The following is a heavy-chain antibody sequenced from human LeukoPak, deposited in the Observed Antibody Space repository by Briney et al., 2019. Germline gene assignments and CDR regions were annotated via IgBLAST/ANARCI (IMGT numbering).Heavy chain of an antibody. CDR3: ARVGSGWYDFDY. J-gene: IGHJ4*02. CDR2: IYSGSSST. CDR1: GFTVSSNY. V-gene: IGHV3-53*04. D-gene: IGHD6-19*01. Sequence: GGSLRLSCAASGFTVSSNYMSWVRQAPGKGLEWVSVIYSGSSSTYYTDSVKGRFTISRHNSKNTLYLQMNSLRAEDTAVYYCARVGSGWYDFDYWGQGTLVTVSS.